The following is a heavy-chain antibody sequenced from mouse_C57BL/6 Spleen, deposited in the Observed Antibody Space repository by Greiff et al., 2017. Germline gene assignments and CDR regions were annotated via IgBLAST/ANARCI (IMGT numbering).Heavy chain of an antibody. V-gene: IGHV14-3*01. CDR2: IDPANGDT. D-gene: IGHD1-1*01. J-gene: IGHJ4*01. Sequence: EVQLLESVAELVRPGASVKLSCTASGFTITSTYMHWVKQRPEQGLEWIGRIDPANGDTNYTPKFQGKATITADTSSTTAYLQLSCLTSEDTVIYYCARYNYGDYAMDYWGQGTSVTVSS. CDR1: GFTITSTY. CDR3: ARYNYGDYAMDY.